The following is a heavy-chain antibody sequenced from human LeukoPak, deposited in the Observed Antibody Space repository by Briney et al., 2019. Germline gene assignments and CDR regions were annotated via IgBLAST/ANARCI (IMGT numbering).Heavy chain of an antibody. V-gene: IGHV3-30*02. CDR3: AKSVSDWFDP. CDR2: IRYDGSNK. CDR1: GFTLSSYG. D-gene: IGHD1-26*01. Sequence: GGSLRLSCAASGFTLSSYGMHWVRQAPGKGLEWVAFIRYDGSNKYYADSVKGRFTISRDSSKNTLYLQMNSLRAEDTAVYYCAKSVSDWFDPWGQGTLVTVSS. J-gene: IGHJ5*02.